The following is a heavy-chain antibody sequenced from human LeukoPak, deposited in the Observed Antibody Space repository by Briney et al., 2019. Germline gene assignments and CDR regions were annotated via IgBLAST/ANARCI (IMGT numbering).Heavy chain of an antibody. V-gene: IGHV3-23*01. CDR3: AKMSSSWTYYYGMDV. CDR2: TNDSDGST. D-gene: IGHD6-13*01. J-gene: IGHJ6*02. CDR1: GFTFSSYA. Sequence: GGSLRLSCAASGFTFSSYAMIWVRQAPGKGLEWVSGTNDSDGSTYYADSVKGRFTISRDNSKNTLYLQMNSLRAEDTAVYYCAKMSSSWTYYYGMDVWGQGTTVTVSS.